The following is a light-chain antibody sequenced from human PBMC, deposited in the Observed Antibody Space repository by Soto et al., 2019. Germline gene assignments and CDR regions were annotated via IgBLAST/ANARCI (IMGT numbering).Light chain of an antibody. Sequence: QAVVTQPPSSSASPGESASLTCTLPSDINVGSYNIYWYQQKPGSPPRYLLYYYSDSDKGQGSGVPSRFSGSKDASANTGILLISGLQSEDEADYYCMIWPSNASPVVFGGGTKLTVL. V-gene: IGLV5-37*01. CDR3: MIWPSNASPVV. J-gene: IGLJ2*01. CDR2: YYSDSDK. CDR1: SDINVGSYN.